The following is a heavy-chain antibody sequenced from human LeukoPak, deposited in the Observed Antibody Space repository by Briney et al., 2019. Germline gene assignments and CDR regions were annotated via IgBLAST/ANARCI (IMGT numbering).Heavy chain of an antibody. D-gene: IGHD2-15*01. Sequence: GRSLRLSCAASGFTFSSYGMHWVRQAPGKGLEWVAVISYDGSNKYYADSVKGRFTISRDNSKNTLYLQMNSLRAEDTAVYYCAREGCSGGSCYHNRFDPWGQGTLVTVSS. V-gene: IGHV3-30*03. CDR2: ISYDGSNK. CDR3: AREGCSGGSCYHNRFDP. CDR1: GFTFSSYG. J-gene: IGHJ5*02.